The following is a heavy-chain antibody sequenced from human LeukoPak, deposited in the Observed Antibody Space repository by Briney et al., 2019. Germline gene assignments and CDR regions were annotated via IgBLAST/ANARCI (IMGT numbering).Heavy chain of an antibody. CDR3: AREIGDIVVGPAATAYYYYMDV. CDR2: IYHSGST. V-gene: IGHV4-30-2*01. Sequence: PSQTLSLTCTVSGGSISSGGYYWSWIRQPPGKGLEWIGYIYHSGSTYYNPSLKSRVTISVDRSKNQFSLKLSSVTAADTAVYYCAREIGDIVVGPAATAYYYYMDVWGKGTTVTVSS. CDR1: GGSISSGGYY. J-gene: IGHJ6*03. D-gene: IGHD2-2*01.